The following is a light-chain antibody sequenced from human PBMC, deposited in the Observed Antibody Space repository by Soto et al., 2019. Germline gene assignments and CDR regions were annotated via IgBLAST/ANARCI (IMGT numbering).Light chain of an antibody. CDR1: QSIRSY. Sequence: DIQMTQSPSSLSASVGDRVTITCRASQSIRSYLNWYQQKPGKAPNLLIYAASTLQSGVPSRFSGGGSGTDFTFTISSLQPEDFATYFCQQSYDTPYTFGQGTKLEIK. J-gene: IGKJ2*01. CDR3: QQSYDTPYT. V-gene: IGKV1-39*01. CDR2: AAS.